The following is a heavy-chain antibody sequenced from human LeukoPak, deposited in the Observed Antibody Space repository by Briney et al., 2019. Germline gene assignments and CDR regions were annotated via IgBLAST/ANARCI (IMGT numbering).Heavy chain of an antibody. V-gene: IGHV3-23*01. CDR2: ISGSGDTT. J-gene: IGHJ6*02. CDR1: GFTFSNYA. D-gene: IGHD2-2*01. Sequence: GGSLRLSCAASGFTFSNYAMSWVRQAPGKGLEWVSGISGSGDTTYYADSVKGRFTISRDNSKNTLYLQMNSLRADDTAVYYCAKTPAAYFYYGMDVWGQGTTVTVSS. CDR3: AKTPAAYFYYGMDV.